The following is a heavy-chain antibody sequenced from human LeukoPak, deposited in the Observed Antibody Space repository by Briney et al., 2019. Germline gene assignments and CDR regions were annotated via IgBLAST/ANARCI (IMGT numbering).Heavy chain of an antibody. D-gene: IGHD3-22*01. V-gene: IGHV4-39*07. Sequence: KPSETLSLTCTVSGGSISSSYYWGWIRQPPGKGLEWIGSIYYSGSTYYNPSLKSRVTISVDTSKNQFSLKLSSVTAADTAVYYCARSMIVVEPFDYWGQGTLVTVSS. CDR3: ARSMIVVEPFDY. CDR2: IYYSGST. J-gene: IGHJ4*02. CDR1: GGSISSSYY.